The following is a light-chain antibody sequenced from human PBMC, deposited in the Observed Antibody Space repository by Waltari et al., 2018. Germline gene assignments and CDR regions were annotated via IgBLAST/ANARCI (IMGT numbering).Light chain of an antibody. CDR2: GAS. Sequence: EIVMTQSPATLSVSPGERATLSCRASQSVSSNLAWYQQKPGQTPRLLIYGASTRATGIPARFSVSGSGTAFTLTISSLQSEDFAVYYCQQYNNWPLTFGGGTKVEIK. CDR3: QQYNNWPLT. J-gene: IGKJ4*01. CDR1: QSVSSN. V-gene: IGKV3-15*01.